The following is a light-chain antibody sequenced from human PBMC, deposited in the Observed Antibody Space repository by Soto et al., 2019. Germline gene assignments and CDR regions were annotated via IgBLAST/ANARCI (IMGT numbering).Light chain of an antibody. CDR2: AAS. CDR3: QQYGNSPRT. Sequence: DIQMTQSPSSLCASVGDRVTMTCRASQGISNYLAWYQQKPETPPHLLIYAASSFQSGPPTRFSGSGSGTDFPLTISRLEPEDFAVYYCQQYGNSPRTFGQGTKVDIK. CDR1: QGISNY. V-gene: IGKV1-16*01. J-gene: IGKJ1*01.